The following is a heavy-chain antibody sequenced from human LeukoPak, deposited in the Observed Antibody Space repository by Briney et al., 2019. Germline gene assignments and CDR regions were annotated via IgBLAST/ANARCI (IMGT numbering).Heavy chain of an antibody. Sequence: SETLSLTCTVSGGSISSGDYYWSWIRQPPGKGLEWIGYIYYSGTTYYNPSLKSRVTISVDTSKNQFSLKVSSVTAADTAVYYCARAQKNYYYGMDAWGQGTTVTVSS. CDR2: IYYSGTT. J-gene: IGHJ6*02. CDR1: GGSISSGDYY. CDR3: ARAQKNYYYGMDA. V-gene: IGHV4-30-4*01.